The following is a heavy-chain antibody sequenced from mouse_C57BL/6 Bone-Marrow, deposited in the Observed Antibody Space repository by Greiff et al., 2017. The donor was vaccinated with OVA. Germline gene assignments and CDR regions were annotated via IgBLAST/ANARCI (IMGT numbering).Heavy chain of an antibody. Sequence: EVQLQQSGPELVKPGASVKISCKASGYTFTDYYMNWVKQSHGKSLEWIGAIIPNNGFTSYNQKFKGKATLTVDKSSSTAYMELRSLTSEDSAVYYFARVGSYYSKGCFAYWGQGTLVTVSA. D-gene: IGHD2-5*01. CDR2: IIPNNGFT. CDR3: ARVGSYYSKGCFAY. CDR1: GYTFTDYY. J-gene: IGHJ3*01. V-gene: IGHV1-26*01.